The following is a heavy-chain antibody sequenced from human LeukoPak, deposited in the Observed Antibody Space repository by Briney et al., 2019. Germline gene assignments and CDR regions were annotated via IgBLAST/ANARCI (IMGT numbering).Heavy chain of an antibody. CDR2: IKSKTDGGTT. D-gene: IGHD3-22*01. CDR1: GFSFSSAW. J-gene: IGHJ4*02. V-gene: IGHV3-15*01. Sequence: PGGSLRLSCAASGFSFSSAWMSWVRQAPGKGLESVGRIKSKTDGGTTDYAAPVKGRFTISRDDSKNTLYLQMNSLKTEDTAVYYCTTLSPNNYDSSPWYWGQGTLVTVSS. CDR3: TTLSPNNYDSSPWY.